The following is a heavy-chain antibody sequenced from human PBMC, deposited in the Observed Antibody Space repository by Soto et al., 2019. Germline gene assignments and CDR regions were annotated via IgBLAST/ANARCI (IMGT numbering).Heavy chain of an antibody. CDR1: GPTFSSYA. V-gene: IGHV1-69*06. Sequence: GSPVKVSCKASGPTFSSYAISWVRQAPGQGLEWMGGIIPIFGTANYAQKFQGRVTITADKSTSTAYMELSSLRSEDTAVYYCARDGLMAPTSYFDYWGQGTLVTV. J-gene: IGHJ4*02. CDR2: IIPIFGTA. D-gene: IGHD2-8*01. CDR3: ARDGLMAPTSYFDY.